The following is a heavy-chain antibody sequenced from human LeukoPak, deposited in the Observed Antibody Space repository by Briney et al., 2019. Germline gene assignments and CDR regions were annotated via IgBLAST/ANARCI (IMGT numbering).Heavy chain of an antibody. D-gene: IGHD1-26*01. CDR1: GYTFTSYY. V-gene: IGHV1-46*01. Sequence: ASVKVSCKASGYTFTSYYMHWVRQAPGQGLEWMGLINPTGGSTGYAQKFQGRVTMTRDMSTSTDYMELSSLRSEDTAVYYCARGGVGATNVWFDPWGQGTLVTVSS. CDR3: ARGGVGATNVWFDP. CDR2: INPTGGST. J-gene: IGHJ5*02.